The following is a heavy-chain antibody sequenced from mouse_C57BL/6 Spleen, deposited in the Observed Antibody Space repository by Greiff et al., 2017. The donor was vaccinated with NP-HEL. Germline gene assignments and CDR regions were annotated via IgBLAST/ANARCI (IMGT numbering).Heavy chain of an antibody. CDR2: ISSGGSYT. D-gene: IGHD2-4*01. Sequence: EVQRVESGGDLVKPGGSLKLSCAASGFTFSSYGMSWVRQTPDKRLEWVATISSGGSYTYYPDSVKGRFTISRDNAKNTLYLQMSSLKSEDTAMYYCARHVDYSYFDYWGQGTTLTVSS. J-gene: IGHJ2*01. CDR3: ARHVDYSYFDY. V-gene: IGHV5-6*01. CDR1: GFTFSSYG.